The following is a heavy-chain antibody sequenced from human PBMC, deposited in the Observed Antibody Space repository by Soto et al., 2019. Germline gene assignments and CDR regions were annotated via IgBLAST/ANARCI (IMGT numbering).Heavy chain of an antibody. CDR3: DRGYATGLNCFDT. CDR2: IYYSGST. D-gene: IGHD5-12*01. CDR1: GGSISSGDYY. V-gene: IGHV4-30-4*01. J-gene: IGHJ5*02. Sequence: SETLSLTCTVSGGSISSGDYYWSWIRQPPGKGLEWIGYIYYSGSTYYNPSLKSRVTISVDTSKNQFSLKLSSVTAADTAVYYCDRGYATGLNCFDTWGQGTLVTVSS.